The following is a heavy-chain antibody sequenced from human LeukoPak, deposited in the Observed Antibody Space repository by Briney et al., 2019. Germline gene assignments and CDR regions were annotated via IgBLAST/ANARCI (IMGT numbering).Heavy chain of an antibody. V-gene: IGHV1-46*01. J-gene: IGHJ1*01. CDR3: ARDHFDSSGYYYLLGYFEH. Sequence: ASVKVSCKASGYTFTNYYVHWVRQAPRQGLEWMGIIKPSGGGTSYALKFQGRVTMTRDTSTSTAYVELSSLRSEDTAVYYCARDHFDSSGYYYLLGYFEHWGQGTLVTVSS. CDR1: GYTFTNYY. CDR2: IKPSGGGT. D-gene: IGHD3-22*01.